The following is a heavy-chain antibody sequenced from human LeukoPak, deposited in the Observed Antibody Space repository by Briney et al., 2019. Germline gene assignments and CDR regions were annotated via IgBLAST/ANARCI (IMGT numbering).Heavy chain of an antibody. CDR2: IFHSGST. CDR3: ARAVGTDGYNLWVY. CDR1: AYSISSGYY. V-gene: IGHV4-38-2*02. Sequence: SETLSLTCTVSAYSISSGYYWGWIRQPPGKVLEWIGTIFHSGSTYYKPSLKSRVTISVDTSKNQSSLKLTSVAAADTAVYYCARAVGTDGYNLWVYWGQGTLVTVSS. D-gene: IGHD5-24*01. J-gene: IGHJ4*02.